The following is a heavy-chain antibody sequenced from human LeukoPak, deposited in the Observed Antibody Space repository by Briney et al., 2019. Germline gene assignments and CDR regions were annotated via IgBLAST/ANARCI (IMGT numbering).Heavy chain of an antibody. CDR3: ARDIAAASWFDY. CDR2: ISYAGSNK. Sequence: PGTSLRLSCAASGFTFSTYGMHWVRQAPGKGLEWVAVISYAGSNKYYADSVKGRFGISRDNVKNTLYLQMNSLRAEDTAVHYCARDIAAASWFDYWGQGTLVTVSS. CDR1: GFTFSTYG. D-gene: IGHD6-13*01. J-gene: IGHJ4*02. V-gene: IGHV3-30*03.